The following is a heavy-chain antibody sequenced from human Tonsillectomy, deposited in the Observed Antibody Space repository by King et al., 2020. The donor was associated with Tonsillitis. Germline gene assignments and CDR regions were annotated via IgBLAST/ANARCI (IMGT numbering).Heavy chain of an antibody. Sequence: VQLQESGPGLVKPSETLSLTCTVSGGSISSYYWSWIRQPAGKGLEWIGRIYTSGSTNYNPSLKSRVTMSVNTSKNQFSLKLSSVTAADTAVYYCARVCQYYDFWSGYYRGYYFDYWGQGTLVTVSS. CDR3: ARVCQYYDFWSGYYRGYYFDY. V-gene: IGHV4-4*07. CDR1: GGSISSYY. D-gene: IGHD3-3*01. CDR2: IYTSGST. J-gene: IGHJ4*02.